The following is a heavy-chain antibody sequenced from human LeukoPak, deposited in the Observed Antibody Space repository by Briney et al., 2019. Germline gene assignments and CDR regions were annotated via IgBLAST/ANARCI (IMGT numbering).Heavy chain of an antibody. CDR1: GFTFSNAW. V-gene: IGHV3-15*01. J-gene: IGHJ4*02. CDR3: TTPLGSMIVVAHSY. CDR2: IKSKTDGGTT. D-gene: IGHD3-22*01. Sequence: GGSLRLSCAASGFTFSNAWMSWVRQAPGKGLEWVGRIKSKTDGGTTDYAAPVKGRFTISRDDSKNTLYLQMNSLKTEDTAVYYCTTPLGSMIVVAHSYWGQGTLVTVSS.